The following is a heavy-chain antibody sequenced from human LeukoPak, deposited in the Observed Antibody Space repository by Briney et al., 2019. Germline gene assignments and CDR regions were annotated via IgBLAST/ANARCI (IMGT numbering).Heavy chain of an antibody. CDR1: GFPFSSFG. CDR2: ISGGGATT. D-gene: IGHD2/OR15-2a*01. J-gene: IGHJ4*02. V-gene: IGHV3-23*01. Sequence: QPGGSLRLSCAASGFPFSSFGMGWVRQAPGKGLVGVSGISGGGATTYYADSVKGRFTISRDNSKNTLHLDMSSLRAEDTAEYYCAKTFGWPFYFDYWGQGTLVTVSS. CDR3: AKTFGWPFYFDY.